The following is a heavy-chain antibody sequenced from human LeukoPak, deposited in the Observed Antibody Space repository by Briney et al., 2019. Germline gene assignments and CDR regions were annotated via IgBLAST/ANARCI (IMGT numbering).Heavy chain of an antibody. D-gene: IGHD2-2*01. CDR3: AHIGVGDYDYGMHV. Sequence: SVKVCCKASGGTFSSYGISWVGQAPGQGLEWMGRIIPIFGIANYAQKFQGRVTITADKSTSTAYMELSSLRSEDTAVYYCAHIGVGDYDYGMHVWGQGTTVTVSS. CDR2: IIPIFGIA. J-gene: IGHJ6*02. CDR1: GGTFSSYG. V-gene: IGHV1-69*04.